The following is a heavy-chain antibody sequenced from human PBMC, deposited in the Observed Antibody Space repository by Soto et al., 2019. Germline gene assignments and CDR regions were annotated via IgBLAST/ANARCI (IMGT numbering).Heavy chain of an antibody. CDR1: GGSISTGNSY. V-gene: IGHV4-39*01. CDR3: AKTFCANGACKKTVFGY. Sequence: QLQLQESGPGLAKPSETLSLTCTVSGGSISTGNSYWGWIRQPPGKGLEWIGTISYSGSTYYNPSLKSRVTMSVDTSKNQFSLRLSSVTAADTAVYHCAKTFCANGACKKTVFGYWGQGTLVTVSS. J-gene: IGHJ4*02. CDR2: ISYSGST. D-gene: IGHD2-8*01.